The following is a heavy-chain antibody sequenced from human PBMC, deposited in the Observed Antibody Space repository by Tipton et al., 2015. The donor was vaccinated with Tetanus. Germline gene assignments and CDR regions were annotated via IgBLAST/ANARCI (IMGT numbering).Heavy chain of an antibody. CDR3: AKDRGSGWFATLDY. J-gene: IGHJ4*02. CDR2: ISWKSGTI. CDR1: GFTFDDYA. Sequence: SLRLSCAASGFTFDDYAMHWVRQAPGKGLEWVSGISWKSGTIGYADSVKGRFTISRDNAKNSLYLQMNSLRAEDTALYYCAKDRGSGWFATLDYWGQGT. V-gene: IGHV3-9*01. D-gene: IGHD3-10*01.